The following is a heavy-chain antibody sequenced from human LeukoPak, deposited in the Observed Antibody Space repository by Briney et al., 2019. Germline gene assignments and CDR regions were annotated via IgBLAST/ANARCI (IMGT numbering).Heavy chain of an antibody. V-gene: IGHV4-34*01. J-gene: IGHJ4*02. CDR2: INHSGST. D-gene: IGHD3-10*01. CDR3: ARALIVVWFGELLTYYFDY. CDR1: GGSFSGYY. Sequence: SETLSLTCAVYGGSFSGYYWSWIRQPPGKGLEWIGEINHSGSTNYNPSLKSRVTISVDTSKNQFSLKLSSVTAADTAVYYCARALIVVWFGELLTYYFDYWGQGTLVTVSS.